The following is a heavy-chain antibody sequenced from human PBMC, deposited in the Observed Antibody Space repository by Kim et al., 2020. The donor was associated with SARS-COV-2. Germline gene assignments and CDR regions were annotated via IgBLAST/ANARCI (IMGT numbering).Heavy chain of an antibody. D-gene: IGHD2-2*01. J-gene: IGHJ4*02. Sequence: YSQEFQGRVTITRDTSASTAYMELSNLRSEDTAVYYCARGFVVVPAAMGYWGQGTLVTVSS. V-gene: IGHV1-3*01. CDR3: ARGFVVVPAAMGY.